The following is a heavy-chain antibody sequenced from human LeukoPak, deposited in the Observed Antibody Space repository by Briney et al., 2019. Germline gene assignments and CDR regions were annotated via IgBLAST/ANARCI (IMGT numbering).Heavy chain of an antibody. J-gene: IGHJ4*02. Sequence: PGGSLRLSCAASGFTFDDYAMHWVRQAPGKGLEWVSGISWNSGSIGYADSVKGRFTISRDNAKNSLYLQMNSLRAEDTTLYYCAKESGWRGFDYWAREPWSPSPQ. CDR1: GFTFDDYA. D-gene: IGHD6-19*01. CDR3: AKESGWRGFDY. V-gene: IGHV3-9*01. CDR2: ISWNSGSI.